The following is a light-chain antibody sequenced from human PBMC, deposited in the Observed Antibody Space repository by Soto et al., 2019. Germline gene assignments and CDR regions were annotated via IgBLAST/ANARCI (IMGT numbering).Light chain of an antibody. CDR3: QHYCTSLYT. V-gene: IGKV3-20*01. CDR1: QIISSTY. Sequence: DIVLTQSPGTLSLSPGERATLSCRASQIISSTYLGWYQQKPGQAPRLLIYGASSRATGIPDRFSGSGSVTDFTLTISILEPEDVAVYYCQHYCTSLYTFGQGTKLEIK. J-gene: IGKJ2*01. CDR2: GAS.